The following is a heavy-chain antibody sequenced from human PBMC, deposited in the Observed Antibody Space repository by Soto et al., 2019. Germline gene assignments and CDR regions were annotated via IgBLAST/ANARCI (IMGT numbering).Heavy chain of an antibody. Sequence: QVQLVESGGGVVQPGRSLRLSCAASGFTFSSFGMHWVRQAPGKGLEWVAVIWYDGSNKYYADSVKGRFTISRDNSKNTLYLQMNSLRAEDTAVYYCARVAIYYDSSGYSHNLYYFDYWGQGTLVTVSS. D-gene: IGHD3-22*01. CDR3: ARVAIYYDSSGYSHNLYYFDY. J-gene: IGHJ4*02. V-gene: IGHV3-33*01. CDR2: IWYDGSNK. CDR1: GFTFSSFG.